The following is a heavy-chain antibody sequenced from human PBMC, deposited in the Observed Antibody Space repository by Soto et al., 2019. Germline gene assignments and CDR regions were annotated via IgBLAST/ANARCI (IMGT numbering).Heavy chain of an antibody. V-gene: IGHV4-31*03. CDR1: GGSISSGGYY. CDR3: ARDLPPLWYFDL. CDR2: IYYSGST. J-gene: IGHJ2*01. Sequence: SETLSLTCTVSGGSISSGGYYWSWTRQHPGKGLEWIGYIYYSGSTYYNPSLKSRVTISVDTSKNQFSLKLSSVTAADTAVYYCARDLPPLWYFDLWGRGTLVTVSS.